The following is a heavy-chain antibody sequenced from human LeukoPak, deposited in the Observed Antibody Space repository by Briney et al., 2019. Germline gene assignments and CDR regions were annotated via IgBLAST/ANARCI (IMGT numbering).Heavy chain of an antibody. Sequence: SETLSLTCAVYGGSFSGYYWSWIRQPPGKGLEWIGEINHSGSTNYNPSLKSRVTISVDTSKNQFSLKLSSVTAADTAVYYCARADTQWLVRGRLDYWGQGTLVTVSS. D-gene: IGHD6-19*01. CDR1: GGSFSGYY. CDR3: ARADTQWLVRGRLDY. CDR2: INHSGST. V-gene: IGHV4-34*01. J-gene: IGHJ4*02.